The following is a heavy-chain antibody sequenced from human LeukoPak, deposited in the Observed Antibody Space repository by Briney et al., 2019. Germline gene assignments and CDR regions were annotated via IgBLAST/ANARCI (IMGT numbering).Heavy chain of an antibody. Sequence: ASVKVSCKTSGYIFIDYEINWVRQATGQGLEWMGRMNPKSGDTGYEQKFQGRVTITRDSSISTVYMELSSLRSDDTALYYCARGRYMDVWGKGTTVTVSS. CDR2: MNPKSGDT. CDR3: ARGRYMDV. J-gene: IGHJ6*03. V-gene: IGHV1-8*03. CDR1: GYIFIDYE.